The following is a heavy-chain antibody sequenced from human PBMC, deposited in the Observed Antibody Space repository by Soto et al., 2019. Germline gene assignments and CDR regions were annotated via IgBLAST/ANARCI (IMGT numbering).Heavy chain of an antibody. Sequence: QVQLVQSGAEVKKPGASVTVSCMASGYTFTDYYMHWVRQAPGQGLEWMGWINPKSGGTNYAQKFQGRVTMTRDTSINTVYMELSRLRSDDTAVYFCVKEATYYDSAWGQGTLVTVSS. D-gene: IGHD3-22*01. CDR3: VKEATYYDSA. J-gene: IGHJ1*01. CDR1: GYTFTDYY. V-gene: IGHV1-2*02. CDR2: INPKSGGT.